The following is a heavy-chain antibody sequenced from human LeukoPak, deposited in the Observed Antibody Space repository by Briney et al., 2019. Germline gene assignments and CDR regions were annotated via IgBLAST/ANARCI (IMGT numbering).Heavy chain of an antibody. Sequence: SETLSLTCTVSGGSISSYYWSWIRQPPGKGLEWIGYIYYSGSTNYNPSLKSRVTISVDTSKNQFSLKLSSVTAADTAVYYCARLYYYGSGSYYNDGYWGQGTLVTVSS. J-gene: IGHJ4*02. D-gene: IGHD3-10*01. CDR3: ARLYYYGSGSYYNDGY. CDR1: GGSISSYY. V-gene: IGHV4-59*08. CDR2: IYYSGST.